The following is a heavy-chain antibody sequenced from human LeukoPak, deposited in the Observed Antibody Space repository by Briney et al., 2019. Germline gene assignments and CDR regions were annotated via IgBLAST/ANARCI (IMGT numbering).Heavy chain of an antibody. V-gene: IGHV1-18*04. CDR2: ISAYNGNT. J-gene: IGHJ5*02. CDR3: ATENWGKNWFDP. CDR1: GYTFTSYG. Sequence: GASVKVSCKASGYTFTSYGISWVRQAPGQGLEWMGWISAYNGNTNYAQKFQGRVTMTEDTSTDTAYMELSSLRSEDTAVYYCATENWGKNWFDPWGQGTLVTVSS. D-gene: IGHD7-27*01.